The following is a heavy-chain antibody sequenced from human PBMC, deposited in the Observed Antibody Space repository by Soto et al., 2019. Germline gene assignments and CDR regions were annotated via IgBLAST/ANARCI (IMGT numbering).Heavy chain of an antibody. V-gene: IGHV3-23*01. J-gene: IGHJ3*01. Sequence: EVQLLESGGGLVQPGGSLRLSCAASGFTFSSYAMYWVRQAPEKGLEWVSSIGNDGNTYYADSVKGRFTISRDNSKNTLYLQMSSLRVEDTAIYYCAKRYSDSSGYLGTAFDAWGQGTMVTVSS. CDR2: IGNDGNT. CDR3: AKRYSDSSGYLGTAFDA. CDR1: GFTFSSYA. D-gene: IGHD3-22*01.